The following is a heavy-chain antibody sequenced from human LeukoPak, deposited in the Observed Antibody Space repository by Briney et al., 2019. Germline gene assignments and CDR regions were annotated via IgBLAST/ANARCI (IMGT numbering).Heavy chain of an antibody. CDR1: GFTFSSYW. Sequence: GGSLRLSCAASGFTFSSYWMHWVRQDPGKGLLWVSRIDTYGTVTDYADSVKGRFTISRDNAKNTLSLQMNSLRAEDTAVYYCARGRGYSYGWIGEKLLDYWGQGTLVTVSS. V-gene: IGHV3-74*01. J-gene: IGHJ4*02. CDR2: IDTYGTVT. CDR3: ARGRGYSYGWIGEKLLDY. D-gene: IGHD5-18*01.